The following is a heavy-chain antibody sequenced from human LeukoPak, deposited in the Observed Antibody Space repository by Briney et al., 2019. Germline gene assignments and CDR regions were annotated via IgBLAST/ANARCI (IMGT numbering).Heavy chain of an antibody. D-gene: IGHD3-9*01. Sequence: SETLSLTCTVSGGSISSSNYYWGWIRQPPGKGLEWIGSIYYSGSTYYNPSLKSRVTISVDTSKNQFSLKLSSVTAADTAVYYCARAPTHYDILTALDYWGQGTLVTVSS. CDR2: IYYSGST. CDR1: GGSISSSNYY. CDR3: ARAPTHYDILTALDY. V-gene: IGHV4-39*07. J-gene: IGHJ4*02.